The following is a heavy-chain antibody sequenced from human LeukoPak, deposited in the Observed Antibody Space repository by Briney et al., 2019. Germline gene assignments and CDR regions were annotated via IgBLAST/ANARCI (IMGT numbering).Heavy chain of an antibody. CDR2: INPSGGST. Sequence: ASVKVSCKASGYTFTSYYMHWVRQAPGQGLEWMGIINPSGGSTSYAQKFQGRVTMTRDMSTSTVYMELSSLRSEDTAVYYCARAVIAVAGTGAFDIWGQGTMVTVSS. CDR3: ARAVIAVAGTGAFDI. J-gene: IGHJ3*02. D-gene: IGHD6-19*01. V-gene: IGHV1-46*01. CDR1: GYTFTSYY.